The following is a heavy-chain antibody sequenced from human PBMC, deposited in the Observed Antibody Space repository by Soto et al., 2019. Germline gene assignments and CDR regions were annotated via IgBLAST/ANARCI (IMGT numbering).Heavy chain of an antibody. CDR2: IYYSGST. D-gene: IGHD3-10*01. CDR1: GGSISSSSYY. V-gene: IGHV4-39*01. J-gene: IGHJ6*01. CDR3: ARQVRRLLWLGEAQSYYYGMDV. Sequence: SETLPLTCTVSGGSISSSSYYWGWIRQPPGNGLEWIGTIYYSGSTYYNPSLKSRVTISVGTSKNQFSLKLSSVTAADTAVYYCARQVRRLLWLGEAQSYYYGMDVWGQGTTVS.